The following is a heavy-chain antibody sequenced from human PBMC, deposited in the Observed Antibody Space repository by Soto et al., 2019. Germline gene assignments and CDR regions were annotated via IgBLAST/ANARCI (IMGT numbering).Heavy chain of an antibody. V-gene: IGHV1-8*01. CDR2: RNPSICNT. CDR3: ARERSGGWFDP. CDR1: GYTFTSYD. Sequence: QVQLVQSGAEVKKPGASVKVSCKASGYTFTSYDINWVRQATGQGLEWMAWRNPSICNTGYAQKFQGRVTMTRNNSESTAYMELSSLRSEDTAVYYCARERSGGWFDPWGQGTLVTVSS. D-gene: IGHD3-16*01. J-gene: IGHJ5*02.